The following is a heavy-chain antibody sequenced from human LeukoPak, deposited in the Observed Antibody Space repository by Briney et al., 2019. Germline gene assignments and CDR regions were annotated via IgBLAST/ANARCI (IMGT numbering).Heavy chain of an antibody. D-gene: IGHD2-21*02. V-gene: IGHV5-51*01. J-gene: IGHJ6*03. CDR3: LRLGAGDLGYFYSYIDV. Sequence: GESQKISCKASGYSFVSHWIGWVRQRPGQGLEFMGIIYPYDSDTKYSPSLQGQVTISVDKSISITYLQWRSLKASDTAMYFCLRLGAGDLGYFYSYIDVWGKGTTVTVSS. CDR2: IYPYDSDT. CDR1: GYSFVSHW.